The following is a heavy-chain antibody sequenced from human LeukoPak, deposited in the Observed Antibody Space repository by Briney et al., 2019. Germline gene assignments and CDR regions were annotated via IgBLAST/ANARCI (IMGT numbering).Heavy chain of an antibody. CDR3: ASYDFHYGDYNAFDI. V-gene: IGHV3-7*01. CDR2: IKQDGSEK. CDR1: GFTLSSYE. D-gene: IGHD4-17*01. Sequence: PGGSLRLSCTVSGFTLSSYEMSWIRQAPGKGLEWVANIKQDGSEKYYVDSVKGRFTISRDNAKNSLYLQMNSLRAEDTAVYYCASYDFHYGDYNAFDIWGQGTMVTVSS. J-gene: IGHJ3*02.